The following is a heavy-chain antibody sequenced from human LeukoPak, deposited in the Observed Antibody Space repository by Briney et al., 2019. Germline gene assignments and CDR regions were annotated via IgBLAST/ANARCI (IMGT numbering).Heavy chain of an antibody. D-gene: IGHD6-19*01. CDR3: AKNRGIAVAASFDY. CDR1: GFTFSSYA. Sequence: GGSLRLSCAASGFTFSSYAMSWVRQAPGKGLEWVSAISGSGGSTYYADSVKGRFAISRDNSKNTLYLQMNSLRAEDTAVYYCAKNRGIAVAASFDYWGQGTLVTVSS. CDR2: ISGSGGST. J-gene: IGHJ4*02. V-gene: IGHV3-23*01.